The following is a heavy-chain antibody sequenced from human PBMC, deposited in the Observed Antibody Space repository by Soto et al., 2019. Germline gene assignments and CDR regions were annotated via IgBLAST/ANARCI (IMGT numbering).Heavy chain of an antibody. CDR2: MSYDGTNK. CDR1: GFTFSSYA. CDR3: ARDMVRGVIITGWFDP. Sequence: QVQLVESGGGVVQPGRSLRLSCAASGFTFSSYAMHWVRQAPGKGLEWVAVMSYDGTNKYYADSVKGRFTISRDNSKNTLYLQMNSLRAEDTAVYYCARDMVRGVIITGWFDPWGQGTLVTVSS. D-gene: IGHD3-10*01. J-gene: IGHJ5*02. V-gene: IGHV3-30-3*01.